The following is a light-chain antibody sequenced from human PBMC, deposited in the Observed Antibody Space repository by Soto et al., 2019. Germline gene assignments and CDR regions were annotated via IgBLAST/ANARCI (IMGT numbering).Light chain of an antibody. CDR3: QQDITFPFT. V-gene: IGKV1-12*01. Sequence: DIQMTQSPSSVSASVGDRVTITCRASQSISSWLAWYQQKPGQAPKLLIYAASNLQSGVPSRFSGSGSGTDFTLTINSLQPEDFATYYCQQDITFPFTFGPGTKVDVK. CDR1: QSISSW. CDR2: AAS. J-gene: IGKJ3*01.